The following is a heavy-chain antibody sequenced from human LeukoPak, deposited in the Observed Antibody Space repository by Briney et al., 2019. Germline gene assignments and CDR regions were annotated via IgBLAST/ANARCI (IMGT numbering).Heavy chain of an antibody. J-gene: IGHJ5*02. D-gene: IGHD2-15*01. V-gene: IGHV1-2*02. CDR1: GYTFTRYY. CDR2: INTNRGGT. Sequence: ASVKVSCKASGYTFTRYYMHSVGQAPGQRLEGMGWINTNRGGTNYVQKFQDRVTMTWDTSISSPYIAPRSQSTGSTAVYYWGRITLDIVVVDKWWRGVWFDPWGQGTLVTVSS. CDR3: GRITLDIVVVDKWWRGVWFDP.